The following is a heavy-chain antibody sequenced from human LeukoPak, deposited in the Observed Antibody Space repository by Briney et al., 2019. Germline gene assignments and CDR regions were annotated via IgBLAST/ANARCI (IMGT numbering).Heavy chain of an antibody. CDR1: GFTFDDYA. J-gene: IGHJ4*02. D-gene: IGHD3-3*01. V-gene: IGHV3-9*01. Sequence: GGSLRLSCAASGFTFDDYAMHWVRQAPGKGLEWVSGISWNSGSIGYADSVKGRFTISRDNAKNSLYLQMNSLRAEDTAVYYCAKCLGLLEWLGSYDYWGQGTLVTVSS. CDR3: AKCLGLLEWLGSYDY. CDR2: ISWNSGSI.